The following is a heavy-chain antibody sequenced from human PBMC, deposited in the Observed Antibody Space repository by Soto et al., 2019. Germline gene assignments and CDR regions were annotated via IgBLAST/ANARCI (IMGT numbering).Heavy chain of an antibody. CDR1: GFTFSSYG. V-gene: IGHV3-30*18. CDR3: AKGTGQWPNYFDY. CDR2: ISYDGSNK. J-gene: IGHJ4*02. D-gene: IGHD6-19*01. Sequence: QVQLVESGGGVVQPGRSLRLSCAASGFTFSSYGMHWVRQAPGKGLEWVAVISYDGSNKYYADSVKGRFTISRDNSKNTLYLQMNGLRAEDTAVYYCAKGTGQWPNYFDYWGQGTPVTVSS.